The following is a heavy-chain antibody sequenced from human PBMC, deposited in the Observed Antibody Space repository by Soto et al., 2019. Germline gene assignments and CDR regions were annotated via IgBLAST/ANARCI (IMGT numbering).Heavy chain of an antibody. V-gene: IGHV3-30*18. CDR1: GFTFSDYA. Sequence: GGSLRLSCAASGFTFSDYAMHWVRQAPGKGLEWVAVVSHDGRNTHYADSVKGRFTISRDISKKTVSLEMTSLRAEDTAVYYCAKGGRQWLVTSDFNYWGQGALVTVSS. CDR2: VSHDGRNT. D-gene: IGHD6-19*01. J-gene: IGHJ4*02. CDR3: AKGGRQWLVTSDFNY.